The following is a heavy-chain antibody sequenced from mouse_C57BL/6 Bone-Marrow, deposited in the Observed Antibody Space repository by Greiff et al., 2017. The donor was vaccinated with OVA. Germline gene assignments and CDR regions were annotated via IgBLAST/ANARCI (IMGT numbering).Heavy chain of an antibody. CDR1: GFTFSSYA. CDR2: ISDGGSYT. CDR3: ARVYGSRRYFDV. Sequence: EVQRVESGGGLVKPGGSLKLSCAASGFTFSSYAMSWVRQTPEKRLEWVATISDGGSYTYYPDNVKGRFTISRDNAKNNLYLQMSHLKSEDTAMYYCARVYGSRRYFDVWGTGTTVTVSS. J-gene: IGHJ1*03. V-gene: IGHV5-4*01. D-gene: IGHD1-1*01.